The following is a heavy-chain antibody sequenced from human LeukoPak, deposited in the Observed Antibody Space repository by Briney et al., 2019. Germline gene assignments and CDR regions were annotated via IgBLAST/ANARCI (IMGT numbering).Heavy chain of an antibody. CDR2: INHSGST. CDR1: GGSFSGYY. V-gene: IGHV4-34*01. Sequence: SETLSLTCAVYGGSFSGYYWSWIRQPPGKGLEWIGEINHSGSTNYNPSLKSRVTISVDTYKNQFSLKLSSVAAADTAVYYCARDRSMTYDYWGQGTLVTVSS. J-gene: IGHJ4*02. CDR3: ARDRSMTYDY.